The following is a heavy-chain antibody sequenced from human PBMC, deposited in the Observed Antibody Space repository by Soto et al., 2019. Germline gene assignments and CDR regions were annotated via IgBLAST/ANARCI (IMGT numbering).Heavy chain of an antibody. CDR2: INAGNGNT. V-gene: IGHV1-3*05. CDR3: ARAVAVPADFDY. J-gene: IGHJ4*02. D-gene: IGHD6-19*01. Sequence: QVQLVQTGAEEKKPGASVKVSCKASGYTFTAYAMHWVRQAPGQRLEWMGRINAGNGNTKYSQKFQGRVTITRDTSASTAYMELSSLRSEDTAVYYCARAVAVPADFDYWGLGTLVTVSS. CDR1: GYTFTAYA.